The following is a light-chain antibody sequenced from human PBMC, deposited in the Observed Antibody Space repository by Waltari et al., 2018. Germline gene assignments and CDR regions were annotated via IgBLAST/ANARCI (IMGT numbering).Light chain of an antibody. J-gene: IGKJ4*01. CDR2: DAS. CDR1: QNIGRH. CDR3: QQRSTWPLT. Sequence: EIVLTPSPAPLSLSPGERATLSCWASQNIGRHLAWYQQRPGQAPSLVIYDASNRATGIPARFSGSGSGTDFTLTISSLEPEDFAVYYCQQRSTWPLTFGGGTKVDIK. V-gene: IGKV3-11*01.